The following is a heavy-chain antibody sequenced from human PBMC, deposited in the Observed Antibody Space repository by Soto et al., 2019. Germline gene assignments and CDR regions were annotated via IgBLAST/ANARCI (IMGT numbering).Heavy chain of an antibody. Sequence: QVQLVQSGAEVKKPGASVKVSCKASGYTFTSYGISWVRQAPGQGLEWMGWISAYNGNTNYAQKLQGRVNMTTDTSTSTAYMELRSLRSDDTAVYYCARGSSSYLYSSGYLPFDYWGQGTLVTVSS. J-gene: IGHJ4*02. CDR1: GYTFTSYG. V-gene: IGHV1-18*01. CDR3: ARGSSSYLYSSGYLPFDY. D-gene: IGHD6-19*01. CDR2: ISAYNGNT.